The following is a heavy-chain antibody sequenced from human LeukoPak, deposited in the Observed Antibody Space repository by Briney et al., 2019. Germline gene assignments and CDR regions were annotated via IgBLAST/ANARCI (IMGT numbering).Heavy chain of an antibody. CDR2: IYYNGST. Sequence: SETLSLTCTVSGGSISSYYWSWIRQPPGKGLEWIGYIYYNGSTNYNPSLKSRVTISVDTSKNQFSLKLGSVSAADTAVYYCARDARANWGTDYYYGMDVWGQGTTVTVSS. J-gene: IGHJ6*02. D-gene: IGHD7-27*01. V-gene: IGHV4-59*01. CDR3: ARDARANWGTDYYYGMDV. CDR1: GGSISSYY.